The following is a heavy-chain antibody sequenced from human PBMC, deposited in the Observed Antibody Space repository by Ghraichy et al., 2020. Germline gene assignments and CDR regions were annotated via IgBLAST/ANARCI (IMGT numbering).Heavy chain of an antibody. V-gene: IGHV3-21*01. CDR2: ISSSSSYI. D-gene: IGHD6-6*01. CDR1: GFTFSTYS. CDR3: ASGREYSSSPDAFDI. J-gene: IGHJ3*02. Sequence: GGSLRLSCAASGFTFSTYSMNWVRQAPGKGLEWVSSISSSSSYIYYADSVQGRFTISRDNAKNSLYLQMISLRAEDTAVYYCASGREYSSSPDAFDIWGQGTVVTVSS.